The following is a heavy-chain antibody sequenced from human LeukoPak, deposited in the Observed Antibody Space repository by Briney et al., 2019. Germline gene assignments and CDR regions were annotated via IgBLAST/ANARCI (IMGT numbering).Heavy chain of an antibody. J-gene: IGHJ4*02. CDR1: GFTFSSFA. CDR3: ATYRQVLLPFES. Sequence: PGGSLRLSCAASGFTFSSFAMIWVRQPPGKGLEWVSSVFQGGGEIHYADSVRGRFTISRDNSKSILSLQMNSLRAEDTAMYYCATYRQVLLPFESWGQGTLVTVSS. V-gene: IGHV3-23*01. CDR2: VFQGGGEI. D-gene: IGHD2/OR15-2a*01.